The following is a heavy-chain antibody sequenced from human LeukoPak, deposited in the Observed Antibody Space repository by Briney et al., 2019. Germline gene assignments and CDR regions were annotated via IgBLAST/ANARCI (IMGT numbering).Heavy chain of an antibody. Sequence: SETLSLTCAVYGGSFSGYYWRWSWIRQPPGKGLEWIGRIYTSGSTNYNPSLKSRVTMSVDTSKNQFSLKLSSVTAADTAVYYCVRDGTGDSSGWHLWGQGTLVTVSS. V-gene: IGHV4-4*07. CDR2: IYTSGST. CDR3: VRDGTGDSSGWHL. D-gene: IGHD6-19*01. CDR1: GGSFSGYY. J-gene: IGHJ4*02.